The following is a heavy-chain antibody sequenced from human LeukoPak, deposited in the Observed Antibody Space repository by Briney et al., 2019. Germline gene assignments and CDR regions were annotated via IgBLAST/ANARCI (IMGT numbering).Heavy chain of an antibody. V-gene: IGHV4-59*08. CDR1: GGSISSYY. J-gene: IGHJ4*02. Sequence: IPSETLSLTCTVSGGSISSYYWSWIRQPPGKGLEWIGYIYYSGTTNYNPSLKSRVTISIDTSKNQFSLNLSSVTAADTAVYFCATVTTMIDYWGQGTLVTVSS. CDR2: IYYSGTT. CDR3: ATVTTMIDY. D-gene: IGHD4-17*01.